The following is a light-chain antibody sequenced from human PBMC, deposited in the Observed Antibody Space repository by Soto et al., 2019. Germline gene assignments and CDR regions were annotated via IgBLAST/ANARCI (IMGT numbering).Light chain of an antibody. Sequence: EILMTQSPVTLSVSPGERSTLSCRASQSVSSNLAWYQQKPGQAPSLLIYGAFTRATGIPARFSGTGSGTEFTLTISSLQSEDFALYYCQQYGSSPPITFGQGTRLEIK. J-gene: IGKJ5*01. V-gene: IGKV3-15*01. CDR1: QSVSSN. CDR2: GAF. CDR3: QQYGSSPPIT.